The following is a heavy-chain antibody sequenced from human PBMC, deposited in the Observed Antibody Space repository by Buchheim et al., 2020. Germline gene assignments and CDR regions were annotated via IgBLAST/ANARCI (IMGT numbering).Heavy chain of an antibody. V-gene: IGHV3-15*01. D-gene: IGHD3-3*01. CDR1: GFTFGNVW. Sequence: EVQLVESGGGLVKPGGSLRLSCAASGFTFGNVWMSWVRQAPGKGLEWVGRIKTKTDGETTDYAPPVKGRFRISRDDSENMLFLHMSSLKTEDTAVYHCTADRRGDFWSGYFHFDSWGQGT. CDR3: TADRRGDFWSGYFHFDS. CDR2: IKTKTDGETT. J-gene: IGHJ4*03.